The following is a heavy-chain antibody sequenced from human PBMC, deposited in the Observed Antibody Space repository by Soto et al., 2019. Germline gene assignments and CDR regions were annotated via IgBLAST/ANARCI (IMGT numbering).Heavy chain of an antibody. Sequence: PGGSLRLSCAASGFTFSSYGMHWVRQAPGKGLEWVAVISYDGSNKYYADSVKGRFTISRDNSKNTLYLQMNSLRAEDTAVYYCAKVGYGDHQVDYWGQGTLVTVSS. J-gene: IGHJ4*02. CDR2: ISYDGSNK. CDR1: GFTFSSYG. CDR3: AKVGYGDHQVDY. D-gene: IGHD4-17*01. V-gene: IGHV3-30*18.